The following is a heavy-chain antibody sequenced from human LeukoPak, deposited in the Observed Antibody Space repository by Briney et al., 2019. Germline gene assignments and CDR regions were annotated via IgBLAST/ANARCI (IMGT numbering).Heavy chain of an antibody. CDR1: GGSISSYY. Sequence: SETLSLTCTVSGGSISSYYWSWIRQPPGTGLEWIGYIYYSGNTNYNPSLKSRVTISVDTSKNQFSLKLSSVTAADTAIYYCARGYSYGSYYFDNWGQGTLVTVSS. J-gene: IGHJ4*02. CDR3: ARGYSYGSYYFDN. V-gene: IGHV4-59*01. CDR2: IYYSGNT. D-gene: IGHD5-18*01.